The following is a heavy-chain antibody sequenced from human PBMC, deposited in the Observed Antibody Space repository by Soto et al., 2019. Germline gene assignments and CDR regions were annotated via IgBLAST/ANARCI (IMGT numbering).Heavy chain of an antibody. J-gene: IGHJ4*02. D-gene: IGHD2-15*01. CDR2: INPSGST. V-gene: IGHV4-34*01. Sequence: SGTRSRTGSGYGGSFSAYSWTWIRQPPGQGLEWLGEINPSGSTNFNPSLNSRLTISMDTSKKQFSLQLNSVTDADTAVYYCTACIGGYYSGFDYWGQGTLVTV. CDR3: TACIGGYYSGFDY. CDR1: GGSFSAYS.